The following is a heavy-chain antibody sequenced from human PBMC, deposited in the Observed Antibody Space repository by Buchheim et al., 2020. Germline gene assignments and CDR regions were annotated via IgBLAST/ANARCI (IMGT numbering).Heavy chain of an antibody. V-gene: IGHV4-61*02. CDR3: ARGRIQLWYYGMDV. CDR1: GGSISSGSYY. Sequence: QVQLQESGPGLVKPSQTLSLTCTVSGGSISSGSYYWSWIRQPAGKGLEWIGRIYTSGSTNYNPSLTSRVTMSVDTSKNQFSLKLSSVTAADTAVYYCARGRIQLWYYGMDVWGQGTT. D-gene: IGHD5-18*01. J-gene: IGHJ6*02. CDR2: IYTSGST.